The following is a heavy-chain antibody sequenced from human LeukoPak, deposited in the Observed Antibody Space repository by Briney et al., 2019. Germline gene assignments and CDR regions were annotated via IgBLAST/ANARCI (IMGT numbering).Heavy chain of an antibody. CDR1: GGSISSGDYY. D-gene: IGHD5-12*01. V-gene: IGHV4-30-4*01. Sequence: SETLSLTCTVSGGSISSGDYYWSWIRQPPGKGLEWIGYIYYSGSTYYNPSLKSRVTISVDTSKNQFSLKLSSVTAADTAVYYCARETVDKNWSDPWGQGTLVTVSS. J-gene: IGHJ5*02. CDR3: ARETVDKNWSDP. CDR2: IYYSGST.